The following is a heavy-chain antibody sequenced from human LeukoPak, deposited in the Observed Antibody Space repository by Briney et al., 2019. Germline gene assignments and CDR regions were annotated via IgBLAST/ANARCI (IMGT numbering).Heavy chain of an antibody. Sequence: GGSLRLSCAASGFTFNAYSMGWVRQAPGKGLEWVSIISRASESIFYADSVKGRFTISRDNAKDSLYLQMNGLRAEDTAAYYCMRGATDTTRWFDPWGQGTLVTVSS. CDR2: ISRASESI. D-gene: IGHD1-7*01. V-gene: IGHV3-21*01. CDR1: GFTFNAYS. J-gene: IGHJ5*02. CDR3: MRGATDTTRWFDP.